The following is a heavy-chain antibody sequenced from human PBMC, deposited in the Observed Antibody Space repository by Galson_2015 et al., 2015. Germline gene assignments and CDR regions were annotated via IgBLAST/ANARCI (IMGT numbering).Heavy chain of an antibody. Sequence: ETLSLTCTVSGGSISSRHYYWGWIRQPPGRGLEWIGSIYYSGSTYYNPSLKSRVTISVDASKNQFSLNLSSVTAADTAVFYCARQDFWSGPTTNWFDPWGQGTLVTVSS. CDR3: ARQDFWSGPTTNWFDP. J-gene: IGHJ5*02. V-gene: IGHV4-39*01. CDR1: GGSISSRHYY. D-gene: IGHD3-3*01. CDR2: IYYSGST.